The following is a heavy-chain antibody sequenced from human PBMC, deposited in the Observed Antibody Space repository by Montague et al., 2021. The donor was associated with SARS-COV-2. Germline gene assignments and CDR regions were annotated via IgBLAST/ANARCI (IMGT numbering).Heavy chain of an antibody. Sequence: RSLSLSASGFTFTDYFMFWSRQAPGKGLEWISYISASGTDIYYADSVKGRFTISRDNAKNSLYLQMNSLRAEDTAVYYCARDSHTSSREGVDVWGQGTTVTVSS. CDR2: ISASGTDI. J-gene: IGHJ6*02. V-gene: IGHV3-11*01. D-gene: IGHD6-13*01. CDR3: ARDSHTSSREGVDV. CDR1: GFTFTDYF.